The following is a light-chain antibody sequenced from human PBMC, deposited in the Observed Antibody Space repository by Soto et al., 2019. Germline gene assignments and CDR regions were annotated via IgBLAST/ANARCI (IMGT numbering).Light chain of an antibody. J-gene: IGKJ1*01. CDR3: QHRSNSPPTWT. Sequence: EIVLPQSPATLSLSPGDRATLSCRASQRIGTYLAWYQQKAGQAPSLLIYDTSNRATGIPTRFSGSGSGTDFTLTIISLEPEDFAVYFCQHRSNSPPTWTFGQGTKVVIK. CDR1: QRIGTY. V-gene: IGKV3-11*01. CDR2: DTS.